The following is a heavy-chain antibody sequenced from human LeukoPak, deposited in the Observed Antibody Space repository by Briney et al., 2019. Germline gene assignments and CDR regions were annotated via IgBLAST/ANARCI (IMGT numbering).Heavy chain of an antibody. Sequence: SETLSLTCTVSGGSISNYYWCWIRQPAGKGLEWIGRMYTSGSTNYNPSLKSRVTMSVDTSKNQFSLNLSSVTAADTAVYYCARGVDFWSGYQNWFDPRGQGTLVSVSS. CDR3: ARGVDFWSGYQNWFDP. D-gene: IGHD3-3*01. J-gene: IGHJ5*02. V-gene: IGHV4-4*07. CDR2: MYTSGST. CDR1: GGSISNYY.